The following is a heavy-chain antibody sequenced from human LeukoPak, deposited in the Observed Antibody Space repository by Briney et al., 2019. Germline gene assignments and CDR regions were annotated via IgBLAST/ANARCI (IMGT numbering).Heavy chain of an antibody. D-gene: IGHD3-10*01. J-gene: IGHJ5*02. CDR1: GFTFSSCS. Sequence: GGSLRLSCAASGFTFSSCSMNWVRQAPGKGLEWVSSISSSSSYIYYADSVKGRFTISRDNAKNSLYLQMDSLRAEDTAVYYCAREGAYGSGSPYGFDPWGQGTLVTVSS. V-gene: IGHV3-21*01. CDR2: ISSSSSYI. CDR3: AREGAYGSGSPYGFDP.